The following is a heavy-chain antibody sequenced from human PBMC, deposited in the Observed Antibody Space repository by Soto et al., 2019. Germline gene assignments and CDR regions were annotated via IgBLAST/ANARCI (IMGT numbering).Heavy chain of an antibody. CDR1: GGSISSGGYY. Sequence: SETLSLTCTVSGGSISSGGYYWSWIRQHPGKGLEWIGYIYYSGSTYYNPSLKSRVTISVDTSKNQFSLKLSSVTAADTAVYYCARDKKGYDSSGYYLDYWGQGTLVTVSS. CDR2: IYYSGST. CDR3: ARDKKGYDSSGYYLDY. J-gene: IGHJ4*02. D-gene: IGHD3-22*01. V-gene: IGHV4-31*03.